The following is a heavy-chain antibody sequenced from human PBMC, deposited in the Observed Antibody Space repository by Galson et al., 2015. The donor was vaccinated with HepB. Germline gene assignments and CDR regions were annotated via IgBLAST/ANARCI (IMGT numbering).Heavy chain of an antibody. J-gene: IGHJ2*01. D-gene: IGHD1-26*01. Sequence: QSGAEVKKPGPSVKVSCKASGGTFSSYTISWVRQAPGQGLEWMGRIIPILGIANYAQKFQGRVTITADKSTSTAYMELSSLRSEDTAVYYCAREDRIVGATPNDLWGRGTLVTVSS. CDR1: GGTFSSYT. V-gene: IGHV1-69*04. CDR2: IIPILGIA. CDR3: AREDRIVGATPNDL.